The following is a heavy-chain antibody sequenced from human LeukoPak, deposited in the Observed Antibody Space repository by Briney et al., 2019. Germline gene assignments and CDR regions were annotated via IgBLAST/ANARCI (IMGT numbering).Heavy chain of an antibody. J-gene: IGHJ4*02. V-gene: IGHV3-48*03. Sequence: PGGSLRLSCAASGFTFSTYEMNWVRQAPGKGLEWVSYISSNEITMYYADSVKGRFTISRDNAQNSLYLQMNSLRAEDTAVYYCARARYCSGGNCYRSFDYWGQGTLVTVSS. CDR2: ISSNEITM. CDR3: ARARYCSGGNCYRSFDY. D-gene: IGHD2-15*01. CDR1: GFTFSTYE.